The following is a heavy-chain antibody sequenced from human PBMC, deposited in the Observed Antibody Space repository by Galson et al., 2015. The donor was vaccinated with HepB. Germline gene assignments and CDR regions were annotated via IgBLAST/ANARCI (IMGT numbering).Heavy chain of an antibody. Sequence: SVKVSCKASGNTFTNYVMNWVRQAPGQGLEWMGGINTNTGTPTYAQGFTGRFVFSLDTSVRTAYLQISSLKTEDTAVYYCARVTSIYDFSSSAYSYYYYGMDVLGQGTTVTVSS. CDR3: ARVTSIYDFSSSAYSYYYYGMDV. D-gene: IGHD2-2*01. CDR2: INTNTGTP. J-gene: IGHJ6*02. CDR1: GNTFTNYV. V-gene: IGHV7-4-1*02.